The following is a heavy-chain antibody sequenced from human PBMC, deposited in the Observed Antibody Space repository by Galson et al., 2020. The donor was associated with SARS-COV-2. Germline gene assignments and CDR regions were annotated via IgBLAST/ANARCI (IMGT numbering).Heavy chain of an antibody. Sequence: GESLKISCAASGFTFSSYAMSWVRQAPGKGLEWVSAISGSGGSTYYADSVKGRFTISRDNSKNTLYLQMHSLRAEDTAVYYCAGAAAGGNWFDPWGQGTLVTVSS. CDR1: GFTFSSYA. J-gene: IGHJ5*02. D-gene: IGHD6-13*01. V-gene: IGHV3-23*01. CDR2: ISGSGGST. CDR3: AGAAAGGNWFDP.